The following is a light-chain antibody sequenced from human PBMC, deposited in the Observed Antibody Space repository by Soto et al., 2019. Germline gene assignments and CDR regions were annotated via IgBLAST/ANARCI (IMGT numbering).Light chain of an antibody. CDR2: DAS. CDR3: LQRSNWPST. V-gene: IGKV3-11*01. J-gene: IGKJ4*01. CDR1: QSVSGY. Sequence: EIVLTQYPATLSLSPGNRATLSCRASQSVSGYLAWYQQKPGQAPRLLIYDASNRATGIPARFSGSASGTDLTLSITSLEPEDFAVYYCLQRSNWPSTFGGGTKVEI.